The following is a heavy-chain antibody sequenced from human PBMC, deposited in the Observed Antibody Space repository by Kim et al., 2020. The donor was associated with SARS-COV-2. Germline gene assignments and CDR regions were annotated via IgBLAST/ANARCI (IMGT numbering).Heavy chain of an antibody. CDR2: INHSGST. V-gene: IGHV4-34*01. J-gene: IGHJ4*02. CDR3: ARTYYYDSSGLYFDY. CDR1: GGSFSGYY. Sequence: SETLSLTCAVYGGSFSGYYWSWIRQPPGKGLEWIGEINHSGSTNYNPSLKSRVTISVDTSKNQFSLKLSSVTAADTAVYYCARTYYYDSSGLYFDYWGQGTLVTVSS. D-gene: IGHD3-22*01.